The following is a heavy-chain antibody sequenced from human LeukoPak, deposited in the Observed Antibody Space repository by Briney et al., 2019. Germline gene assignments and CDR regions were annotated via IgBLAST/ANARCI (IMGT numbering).Heavy chain of an antibody. V-gene: IGHV3-21*01. J-gene: IGHJ4*02. Sequence: GGSLRLSCAASGFTFSSYSMIWVRQAPGKGLEWVSSISSSSYIYYGDSVRGRFTISRDNAKNSLYLQMASLRAEDTAVYYCARMGIAAVGAYYFDYWGQGTLVAVSS. D-gene: IGHD6-13*01. CDR1: GFTFSSYS. CDR3: ARMGIAAVGAYYFDY. CDR2: ISSSSYI.